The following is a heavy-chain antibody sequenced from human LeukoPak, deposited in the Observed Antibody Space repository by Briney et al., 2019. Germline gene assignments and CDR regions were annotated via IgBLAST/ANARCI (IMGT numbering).Heavy chain of an antibody. CDR1: GGSLSSSTYY. D-gene: IGHD3-22*01. J-gene: IGHJ4*02. CDR3: ARGDHYYDSSGYY. V-gene: IGHV4-39*07. Sequence: SETLSLTCSVSGGSLSSSTYYWGWIRQPPGKGLEWIGSIYYSGSTYYNPSLKSRVTISIDTPKKQFSLKMNSVTAADTAVYYCARGDHYYDSSGYYWGQGTLVTVSS. CDR2: IYYSGST.